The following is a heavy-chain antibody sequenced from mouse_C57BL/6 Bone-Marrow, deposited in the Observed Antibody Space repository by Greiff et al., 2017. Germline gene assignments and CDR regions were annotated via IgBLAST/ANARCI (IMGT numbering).Heavy chain of an antibody. Sequence: EVQLQQSGAELVRPGASVKLSCTASGFNIKDDYMHWVKQRPEQGLEWIGWIDPENGDTEYASKFQGKATITADTSSNTAYLQLSSLTSEDSAVYYCARWIYYDYEDVWGTGTTVTVSS. CDR1: GFNIKDDY. J-gene: IGHJ1*03. CDR3: ARWIYYDYEDV. CDR2: IDPENGDT. V-gene: IGHV14-4*01. D-gene: IGHD2-4*01.